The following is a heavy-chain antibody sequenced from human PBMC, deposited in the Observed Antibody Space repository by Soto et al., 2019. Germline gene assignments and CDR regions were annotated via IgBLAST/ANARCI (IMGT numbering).Heavy chain of an antibody. Sequence: EVQLLESGGGLMRPGESLRLSCTGSDFTFSNFVMSCVRQVPGKGLEWLSCITASGGSTYYADSVKGRFSVSRDNSKNTLYLQLNSLEAEDTAVYHCAVHLGQNYYTLDVWGRGTTVHVSS. V-gene: IGHV3-23*01. J-gene: IGHJ6*02. CDR3: AVHLGQNYYTLDV. CDR2: ITASGGST. CDR1: DFTFSNFV.